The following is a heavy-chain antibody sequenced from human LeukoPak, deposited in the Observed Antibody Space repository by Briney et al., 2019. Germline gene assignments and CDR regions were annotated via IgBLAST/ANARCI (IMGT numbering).Heavy chain of an antibody. CDR2: INNIATHS. CDR3: ARVPTDGHWRVRGPFDI. Sequence: GGSLRLSCAGSGFTFTDSAINWVRQAPGKGLEWVSSINNIATHSYYAASVKGRFSISRDDAKNSVYLQMNSLGAEDTGVYYCARVPTDGHWRVRGPFDIWGQGTMVTVSS. V-gene: IGHV3-21*01. CDR1: GFTFTDSA. J-gene: IGHJ3*02. D-gene: IGHD6-19*01.